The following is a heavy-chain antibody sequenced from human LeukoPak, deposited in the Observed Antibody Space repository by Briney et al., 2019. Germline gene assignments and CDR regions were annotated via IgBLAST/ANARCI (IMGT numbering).Heavy chain of an antibody. CDR2: ISTSGSTI. CDR1: GFTFSDYY. J-gene: IGHJ4*02. D-gene: IGHD2-21*02. CDR3: ARGPVTAYYYFDY. V-gene: IGHV3-11*04. Sequence: GGSLRLSCAASGFTFSDYYMSWIRQAPGKGVEWLSYISTSGSTIYYADSVKGRFTISRDSAKNSLYLQMSSLRAADTAVYYCARGPVTAYYYFDYWGQGTLVTVSS.